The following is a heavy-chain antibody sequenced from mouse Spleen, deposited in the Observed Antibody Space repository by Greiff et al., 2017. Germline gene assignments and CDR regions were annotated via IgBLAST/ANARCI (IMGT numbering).Heavy chain of an antibody. CDR2: IYPGDGDT. CDR1: GYAFSSSW. CDR3: ARGELFDY. V-gene: IGHV1-82*01. Sequence: VQLQQSGPELVKPGASVKISCKASGYAFSSSWMNWVKQRPGKGLEWIGRIYPGDGDTNYNGKFKGKATLTADKSSSTAYMQLSSLTSEDSAVYFCARGELFDYWCQGTTLTVSS. J-gene: IGHJ2*01.